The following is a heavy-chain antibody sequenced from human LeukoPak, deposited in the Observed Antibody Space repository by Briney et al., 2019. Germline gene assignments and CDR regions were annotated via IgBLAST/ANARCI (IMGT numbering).Heavy chain of an antibody. Sequence: GGSLRLSCAASGFTFSTYWMHWVRQAPGKGLVWVSRINSDGRIIDYADFVKGRFTISRDNAKNTLYLQMSSLRAEDTAVYYCARSPATSSDYWGQGSLVTVSS. V-gene: IGHV3-74*01. J-gene: IGHJ4*02. CDR3: ARSPATSSDY. CDR2: INSDGRII. CDR1: GFTFSTYW. D-gene: IGHD2-2*01.